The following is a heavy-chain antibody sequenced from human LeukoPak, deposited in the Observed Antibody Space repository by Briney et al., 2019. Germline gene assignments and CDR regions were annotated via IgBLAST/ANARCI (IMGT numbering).Heavy chain of an antibody. CDR1: GGSISSYY. CDR3: ARGSGDYGLNYFDY. Sequence: SETLSLTRTVSGGSISSYYWSWIRQPPGKGLEWIGYISYSGSTNYNPSLKSRVTMSVDASKKQFSLKLSSVTAADTAVYYCARGSGDYGLNYFDYWGQGTLVTVSS. V-gene: IGHV4-59*01. CDR2: ISYSGST. D-gene: IGHD4-17*01. J-gene: IGHJ4*02.